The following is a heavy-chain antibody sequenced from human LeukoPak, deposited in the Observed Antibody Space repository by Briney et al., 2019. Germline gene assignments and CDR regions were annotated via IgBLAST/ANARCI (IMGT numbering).Heavy chain of an antibody. CDR1: GGSISSGGYY. CDR2: IYHSGST. D-gene: IGHD3-10*01. V-gene: IGHV4-30-2*01. Sequence: PSETLSLTCTVSGGSISSGGYYWSWIRQPPGKGLEWIGYIYHSGSTYYNPSLKSRVTISVDRSKNQFSLKLSSVTAADTAVYYCARDGGSGSSNEFDYWGQGTLVTVSS. CDR3: ARDGGSGSSNEFDY. J-gene: IGHJ4*02.